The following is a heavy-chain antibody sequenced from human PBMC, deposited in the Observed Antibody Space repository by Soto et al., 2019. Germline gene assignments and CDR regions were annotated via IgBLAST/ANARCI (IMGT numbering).Heavy chain of an antibody. J-gene: IGHJ4*02. D-gene: IGHD3-16*01. Sequence: PSETLSLTCAVYGGSFSGYYWSWIRQPPGKGLEWIGEINHSGSTNYNPSLKSRVTISVDTSKNQFSLKLSSVTAADTAVYYCARGRYYDYVWGSYHVVFDYCGQGTLVTVSS. CDR2: INHSGST. CDR3: ARGRYYDYVWGSYHVVFDY. V-gene: IGHV4-34*01. CDR1: GGSFSGYY.